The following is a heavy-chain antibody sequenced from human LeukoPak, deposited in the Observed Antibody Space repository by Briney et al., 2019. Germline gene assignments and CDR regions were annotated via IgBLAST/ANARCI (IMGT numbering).Heavy chain of an antibody. CDR3: AKLPTEYCSSTSCFGPLTYYFDY. V-gene: IGHV3-23*01. CDR1: EFTFNNYA. J-gene: IGHJ4*01. Sequence: GGSLRLSCAASEFTFNNYAMSWVRQAPGKGLEWVSTISGSGVSTYYADSVKGRFTISRDNSKNTLYLQMNSLRAEDTAVYYCAKLPTEYCSSTSCFGPLTYYFDYWGQGTLVTVSS. D-gene: IGHD2-2*01. CDR2: ISGSGVST.